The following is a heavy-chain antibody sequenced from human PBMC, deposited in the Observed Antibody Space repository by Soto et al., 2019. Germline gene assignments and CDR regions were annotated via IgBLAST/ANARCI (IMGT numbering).Heavy chain of an antibody. J-gene: IGHJ6*03. CDR3: ARNLGTTYYMDV. D-gene: IGHD1-7*01. Sequence: PGGSLRLSCAASGFTFDSYSMNWVRQAPGKGLEWVSYISSSSSTIYYTDSVKGRFTISRDNAKNSLYLQMNSLRAEDTAVYYCARNLGTTYYMDVWGKGTTVTVSS. CDR1: GFTFDSYS. CDR2: ISSSSSTI. V-gene: IGHV3-48*04.